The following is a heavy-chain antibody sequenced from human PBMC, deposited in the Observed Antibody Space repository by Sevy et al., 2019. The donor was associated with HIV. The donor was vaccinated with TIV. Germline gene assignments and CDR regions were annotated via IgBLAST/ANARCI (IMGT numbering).Heavy chain of an antibody. J-gene: IGHJ6*02. CDR1: GFSFSWYW. V-gene: IGHV3-7*03. Sequence: GGSLRLSCAASGFSFSWYWMSWVRQTPEKGLEWVANIKQDGSEKKYVDSVKGRFTISRDNSKNTLYLQMNSLRAEETAVYYCAKVDVVVPVADYGLDVWGQGTTVTVSS. D-gene: IGHD2-2*01. CDR2: IKQDGSEK. CDR3: AKVDVVVPVADYGLDV.